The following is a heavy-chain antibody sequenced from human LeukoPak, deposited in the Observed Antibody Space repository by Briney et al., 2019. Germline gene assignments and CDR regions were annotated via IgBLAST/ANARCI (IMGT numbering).Heavy chain of an antibody. CDR1: GFTFSSYA. CDR2: ISYDGSNK. J-gene: IGHJ3*02. D-gene: IGHD6-13*01. Sequence: GGSLRLSCAASGFTFSSYAMHWVRQAPGKGLEWVAVISYDGSNKYYADSVKGRFTISRDNSKNTLYLQMNSLRAEDTAVYYCARGGSSSWSPTPDAFDIWGQGTMVTVSS. V-gene: IGHV3-30-3*01. CDR3: ARGGSSSWSPTPDAFDI.